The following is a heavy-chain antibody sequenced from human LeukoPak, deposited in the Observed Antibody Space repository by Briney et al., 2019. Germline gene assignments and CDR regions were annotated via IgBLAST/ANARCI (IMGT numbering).Heavy chain of an antibody. Sequence: SVKVSCKASGGTFSSNAISWVRQAPGQGLEWMGGIIPIFGTANYAQKFQGRVTITTDESTSTAYMELSSLRSEDTAVYYCAGELQDCSSTSCRSSNWFDPWGQGTLVTVSS. V-gene: IGHV1-69*05. CDR2: IIPIFGTA. CDR1: GGTFSSNA. J-gene: IGHJ5*02. CDR3: AGELQDCSSTSCRSSNWFDP. D-gene: IGHD2-2*01.